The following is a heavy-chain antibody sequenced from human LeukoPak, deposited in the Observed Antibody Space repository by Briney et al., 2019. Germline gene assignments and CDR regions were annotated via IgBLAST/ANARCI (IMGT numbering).Heavy chain of an antibody. D-gene: IGHD2-8*01. Sequence: ASVKVSCKASGYTFTGYYMHWVRQAPGQGLEWMGGFDPEDGETIYAQKFQGRVTMTEDTSTDTAYMELSSLRSEDTAVYYCATLCTNGVCYWFDPWGQGTLVTVSS. CDR1: GYTFTGYY. CDR3: ATLCTNGVCYWFDP. J-gene: IGHJ5*02. CDR2: FDPEDGET. V-gene: IGHV1-24*01.